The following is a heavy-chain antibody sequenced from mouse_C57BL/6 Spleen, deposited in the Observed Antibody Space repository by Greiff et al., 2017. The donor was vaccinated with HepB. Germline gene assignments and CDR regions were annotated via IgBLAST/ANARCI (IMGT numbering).Heavy chain of an antibody. CDR3: ARWDPVGFAY. CDR2: IDPSDSYT. CDR1: GYTFTSYW. D-gene: IGHD4-1*01. J-gene: IGHJ3*01. V-gene: IGHV1-69*01. Sequence: VQLQQPGAELVMPGASVKLSCKASGYTFTSYWMHWVKQRPGQGLEWIGEIDPSDSYTNYNQKFKGKSTLTVDKSSSTAYMQLSSLTSEDSAVYYCARWDPVGFAYWGQVTLVTVSA.